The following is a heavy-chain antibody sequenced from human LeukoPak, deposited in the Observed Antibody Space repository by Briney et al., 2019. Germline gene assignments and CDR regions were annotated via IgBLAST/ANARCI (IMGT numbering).Heavy chain of an antibody. Sequence: GGSLRLSCAASGFTFSSYAMSWVRQAPGKGLEWVSAISGSGGSTYYADSVKGRFTISRGNSKNTLYLQMNSLRAEDTAVYYCARGGQTGILFDYWGQGTLVTVSS. CDR1: GFTFSSYA. CDR2: ISGSGGST. D-gene: IGHD7-27*01. CDR3: ARGGQTGILFDY. J-gene: IGHJ4*02. V-gene: IGHV3-23*01.